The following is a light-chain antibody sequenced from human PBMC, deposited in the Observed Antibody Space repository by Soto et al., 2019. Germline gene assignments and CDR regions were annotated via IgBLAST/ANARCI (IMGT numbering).Light chain of an antibody. CDR1: FSDVGGYDY. V-gene: IGLV2-14*01. CDR3: SSHTSGSTRV. J-gene: IGLJ1*01. CDR2: EVT. Sequence: QSALTQPASVSGSPGQSIAISCTGTFSDVGGYDYVSWYQQHPDKAPKLMIYEVTKRLSGVSNRFSGSKSGNTASLTISGLQPEDEADYYCSSHTSGSTRVFGSGTKVTVL.